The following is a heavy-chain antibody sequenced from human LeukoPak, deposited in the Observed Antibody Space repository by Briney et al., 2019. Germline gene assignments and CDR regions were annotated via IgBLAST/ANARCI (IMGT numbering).Heavy chain of an antibody. V-gene: IGHV3-15*01. CDR1: GFTFTNAW. CDR2: IKSKTDGGTT. CDR3: AKSPSGSYPDY. D-gene: IGHD1-26*01. J-gene: IGHJ4*02. Sequence: GGSLRLSCAASGFTFTNAWMSWVRQAPGKGLEWVGRIKSKTDGGTTDYAAPVKGRFTISRDDSKNTLYLQMNSLRAEDTAVYYCAKSPSGSYPDYWGQGTLVTVSS.